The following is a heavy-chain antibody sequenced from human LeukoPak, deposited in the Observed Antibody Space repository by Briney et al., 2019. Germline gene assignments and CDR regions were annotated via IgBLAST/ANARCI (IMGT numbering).Heavy chain of an antibody. D-gene: IGHD3-10*01. Sequence: SETLSLTCTVSGGSISSSSYYWGWIRQPPGKGLEWIGSIYYSGSTYYNPSLKSRVTISVDTSKDQFSLKLSSVTAADTAVYYCARVTGPFDYWGQGTLVTVSS. CDR2: IYYSGST. V-gene: IGHV4-39*07. CDR1: GGSISSSSYY. CDR3: ARVTGPFDY. J-gene: IGHJ4*02.